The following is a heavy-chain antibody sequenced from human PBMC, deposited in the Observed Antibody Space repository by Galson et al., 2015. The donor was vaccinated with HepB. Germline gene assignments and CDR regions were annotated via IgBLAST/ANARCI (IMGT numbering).Heavy chain of an antibody. J-gene: IGHJ6*02. V-gene: IGHV3-21*01. CDR1: GFTFSSYS. D-gene: IGHD2-21*02. CDR3: AIISVATGPSKAGSHSYEGMDV. CDR2: ISSSSSYI. Sequence: SLRLSCAASGFTFSSYSMNWVRQAPGKGLEWVSSISSSSSYIYYADSVKGRFTISRDNAKNSLYLQMNSLRAEDTAVYYCAIISVATGPSKAGSHSYEGMDVWGQGTTVTVSS.